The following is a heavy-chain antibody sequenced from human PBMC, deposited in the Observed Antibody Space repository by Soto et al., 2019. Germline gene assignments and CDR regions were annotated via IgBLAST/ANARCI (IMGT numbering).Heavy chain of an antibody. V-gene: IGHV3-11*01. CDR2: ISSSGSTI. Sequence: GGSLRLSCAASGFTFSDYYMSWIRQAPGKGLEWVSYISSSGSTIYYADSVKGRFTISRDNAKNSLYLQMNSLRAEDTAVYYCARHRRHQWLRALGAFDIWGQGTMVTVSS. J-gene: IGHJ3*02. CDR3: ARHRRHQWLRALGAFDI. CDR1: GFTFSDYY. D-gene: IGHD5-12*01.